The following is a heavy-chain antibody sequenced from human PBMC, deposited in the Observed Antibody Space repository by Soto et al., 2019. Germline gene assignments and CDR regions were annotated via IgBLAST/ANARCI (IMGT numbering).Heavy chain of an antibody. V-gene: IGHV1-2*04. D-gene: IGHD2-15*01. J-gene: IGHJ4*02. CDR3: ARGGDCSGGSCYWGDY. CDR2: INPNSGGT. CDR1: GYTFTGYY. Sequence: ASVKVSCKASGYTFTGYYMHWVRQAPGQGLEWMGWINPNSGGTNYAQKFQGWVTMTRDTSISTAYMELSRLRSDDTAVYYCARGGDCSGGSCYWGDYWGQGTLVTVSS.